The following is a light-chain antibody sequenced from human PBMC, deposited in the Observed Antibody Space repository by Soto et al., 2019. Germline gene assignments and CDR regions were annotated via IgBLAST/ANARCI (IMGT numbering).Light chain of an antibody. J-gene: IGKJ1*01. V-gene: IGKV1-5*03. Sequence: DIQMTQSPSTLSGSVGDRVTITCRASQTISSWLAWYQQKPGKAPKLLIYKASSLKSGVPSRFSGSGSGTEFTLPISSLQPDDFAPYYCQHYNSYSEAFCQGTQLELK. CDR1: QTISSW. CDR3: QHYNSYSEA. CDR2: KAS.